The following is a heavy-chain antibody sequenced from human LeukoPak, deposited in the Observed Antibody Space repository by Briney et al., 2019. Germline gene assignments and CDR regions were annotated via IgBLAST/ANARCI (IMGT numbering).Heavy chain of an antibody. Sequence: GGSLRLSCAASGFTFSNAWMSWVRQAPGKGLEWVGRIKSKTDGGTTDYAAPVKGRFTISRDDSKNTLYLQMNSLKTEDTAVYYCTTTCVGGDCYYAFDIWGQGTMVTVSS. CDR2: IKSKTDGGTT. V-gene: IGHV3-15*01. J-gene: IGHJ3*02. D-gene: IGHD2-21*01. CDR1: GFTFSNAW. CDR3: TTTCVGGDCYYAFDI.